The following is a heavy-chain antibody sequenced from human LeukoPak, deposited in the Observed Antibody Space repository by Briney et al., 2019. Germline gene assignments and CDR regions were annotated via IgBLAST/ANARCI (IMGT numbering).Heavy chain of an antibody. V-gene: IGHV3-21*01. CDR2: ISSSSSYI. CDR3: ARGVGDFWTYYMAV. CDR1: GFTFSSYS. Sequence: GGSLRLSCAASGFTFSSYSMNWVRQAPGKGLESVSSISSSSSYIYYADSVKGRFTISRDNAKNSLFLQMNSLRAEDTAVYYCARGVGDFWTYYMAVWGKGTTVTVSS. J-gene: IGHJ6*03. D-gene: IGHD3/OR15-3a*01.